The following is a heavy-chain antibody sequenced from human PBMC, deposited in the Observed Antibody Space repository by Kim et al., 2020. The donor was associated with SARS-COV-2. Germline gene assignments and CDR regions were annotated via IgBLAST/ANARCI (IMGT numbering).Heavy chain of an antibody. CDR3: ARPYYYHYGSGSYYYYYYYGMDV. V-gene: IGHV4-39*01. CDR2: IYYSGST. CDR1: GGSISSSSYY. D-gene: IGHD3-10*01. Sequence: SETLSLTCTVSGGSISSSSYYWGWLRQPPGKGLEWIGSIYYSGSTDYNPSLKSRVTISVDTSKNQFSLKRSSVTAADTAVYYCARPYYYHYGSGSYYYYYYYGMDVWGQGTTVTVSS. J-gene: IGHJ6*02.